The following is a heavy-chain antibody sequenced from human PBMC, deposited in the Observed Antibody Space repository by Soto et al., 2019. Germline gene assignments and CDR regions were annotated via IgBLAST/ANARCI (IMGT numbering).Heavy chain of an antibody. Sequence: GGSLRLSCAASGFPFSGSALHWVRQASGKGLEWVGRIRGRANNYATAYSASVKGRFSISRDDSKSTAYLQMNSLKSEDTAVYYCTTPDLVASGDTWGQGTMVTVSS. D-gene: IGHD2-8*02. J-gene: IGHJ3*02. CDR3: TTPDLVASGDT. CDR1: GFPFSGSA. CDR2: IRGRANNYAT. V-gene: IGHV3-73*01.